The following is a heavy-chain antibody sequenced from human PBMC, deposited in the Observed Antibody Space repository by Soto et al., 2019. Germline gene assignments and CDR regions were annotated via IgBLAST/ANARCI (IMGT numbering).Heavy chain of an antibody. D-gene: IGHD6-6*01. Sequence: GGSLRLSCAASGFPFSMSAMTWVRQAPGKGLEWVSTTGLNGRTTYYADSVKGRFTVSRDNTKNPLDLQMASLRAEDTAVYYCATVHSTSRSFDYWGQGTLVTVSS. V-gene: IGHV3-23*01. CDR3: ATVHSTSRSFDY. CDR2: TGLNGRTT. J-gene: IGHJ4*02. CDR1: GFPFSMSA.